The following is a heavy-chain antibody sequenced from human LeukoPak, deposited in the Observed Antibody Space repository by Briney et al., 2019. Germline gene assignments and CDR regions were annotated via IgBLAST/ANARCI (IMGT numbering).Heavy chain of an antibody. J-gene: IGHJ4*02. CDR1: GGSITSYY. CDR2: IYDTGST. Sequence: SETLSLTCTVSGGSITSYYWSWIRQPAGRGLEWIGRIYDTGSTQYNPSLKSRVTMSLDTAKNQFSLNLSSVTAADTAVYFCARDRRYDIVTGPFDYWGQGTLVTVSS. D-gene: IGHD3-9*01. V-gene: IGHV4-4*07. CDR3: ARDRRYDIVTGPFDY.